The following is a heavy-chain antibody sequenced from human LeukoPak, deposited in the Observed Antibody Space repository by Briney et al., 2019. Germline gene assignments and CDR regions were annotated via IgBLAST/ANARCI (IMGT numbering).Heavy chain of an antibody. V-gene: IGHV1-2*02. D-gene: IGHD3-10*01. CDR2: ITPNSGGT. CDR3: ARDQGVRGLTRYIDC. CDR1: GYTFTGQY. J-gene: IGHJ4*02. Sequence: ASVKVSCKASGYTFTGQYLHWVRQAPGQGLEWMGWITPNSGGTNYEQNFQGRVTMTRDTSISTAYMELSRLRSEDTAVYYCARDQGVRGLTRYIDCWGQGTLVTVSS.